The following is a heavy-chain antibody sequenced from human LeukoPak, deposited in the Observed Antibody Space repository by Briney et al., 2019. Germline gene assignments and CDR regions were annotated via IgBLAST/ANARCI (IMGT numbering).Heavy chain of an antibody. CDR2: ISPNSGGT. CDR3: ARDWSSSGWIDY. Sequence: ASVTVSFTASGYTFTFYYMHWVRQAPGQGHEWMGWISPNSGGTNYAQKFRGRVTMTRDTSISTAYMELSRLRSDDTAVYYCARDWSSSGWIDYWGQGTLVTVSS. V-gene: IGHV1-2*02. J-gene: IGHJ4*02. CDR1: GYTFTFYY. D-gene: IGHD3-22*01.